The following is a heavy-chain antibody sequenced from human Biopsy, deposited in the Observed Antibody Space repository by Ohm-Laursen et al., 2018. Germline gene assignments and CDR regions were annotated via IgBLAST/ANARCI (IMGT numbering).Heavy chain of an antibody. J-gene: IGHJ3*01. D-gene: IGHD2-8*01. CDR1: GFTFSHYW. CDR3: ARDSGGGDSINGWYDALDL. V-gene: IGHV3-7*01. CDR2: INKDGSAT. Sequence: SLRLSCTASGFTFSHYWMTWVRQSPGKGLEWVANINKDGSATNYLDSVKGRFAVSRDNAKNSAYLQMNSLRTEDTAIYYCARDSGGGDSINGWYDALDLWGRGTTVTVSS.